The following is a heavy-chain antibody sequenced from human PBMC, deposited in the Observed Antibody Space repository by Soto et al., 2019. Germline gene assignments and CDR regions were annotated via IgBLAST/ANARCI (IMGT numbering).Heavy chain of an antibody. V-gene: IGHV1-8*01. CDR2: MNPNSGNT. CDR1: GYTFTSYD. J-gene: IGHJ6*03. Sequence: QVQLVQSGAEVKKPGTSVKVSCKASGYTFTSYDINCVRQATGQGLEWMGWMNPNSGNTGYAQKFQGRFTMTRNTSLSTAYMELSRLRSEDTAVYYCARMCGSSIAARPNYYYYYMDVWGKGTTVTVSS. D-gene: IGHD6-6*01. CDR3: ARMCGSSIAARPNYYYYYMDV.